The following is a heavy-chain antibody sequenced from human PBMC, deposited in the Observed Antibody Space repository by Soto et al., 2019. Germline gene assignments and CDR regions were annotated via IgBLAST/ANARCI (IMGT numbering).Heavy chain of an antibody. V-gene: IGHV3-23*01. CDR3: AKHLLGSAVGADFDY. CDR1: GFTFRNYA. Sequence: EVQVLESGGGLVQPGGSLRLSCGASGFTFRNYAMSWVRQAPGKGLEWVSTITGSGDNTYYADSVKGRLTISRDNSKNTLYLQINSLRGEDTAVYYCAKHLLGSAVGADFDYWGQGTLVTVSS. CDR2: ITGSGDNT. D-gene: IGHD1-26*01. J-gene: IGHJ4*02.